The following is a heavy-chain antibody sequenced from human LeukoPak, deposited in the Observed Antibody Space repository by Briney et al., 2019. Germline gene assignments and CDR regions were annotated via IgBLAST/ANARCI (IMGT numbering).Heavy chain of an antibody. V-gene: IGHV3-21*01. Sequence: GGSLRLSCVASGFTFSSYSMHWVRQAPGKGLEWVSCISSSSNYIYYADSVKGRFIISRDNAKNSLYLQMNSLRAEDTAVYYCAGETRRGSGWASSDFDYWGQGTLVTVSS. CDR2: ISSSSNYI. D-gene: IGHD6-19*01. CDR3: AGETRRGSGWASSDFDY. J-gene: IGHJ4*02. CDR1: GFTFSSYS.